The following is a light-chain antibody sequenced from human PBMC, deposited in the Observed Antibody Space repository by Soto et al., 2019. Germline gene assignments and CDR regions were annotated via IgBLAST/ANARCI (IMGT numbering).Light chain of an antibody. CDR2: DTS. CDR3: QQYENYPLT. V-gene: IGKV1-5*01. CDR1: QSINIW. Sequence: DIQMTQSPSTLSASVGDRVTITCRASQSINIWLAWYQQKPGKAPKLLIYDTSTLKSGAPSRFSGSGSGTEFTLTISSLQPDDFATYYCQQYENYPLTFGGGTKVDIK. J-gene: IGKJ4*01.